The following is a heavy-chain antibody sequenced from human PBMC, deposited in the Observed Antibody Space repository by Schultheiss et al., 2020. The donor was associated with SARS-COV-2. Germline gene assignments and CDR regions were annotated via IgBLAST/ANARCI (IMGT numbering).Heavy chain of an antibody. CDR2: IIPIFGTA. D-gene: IGHD3-10*01. CDR1: GGTFSSYA. J-gene: IGHJ4*02. Sequence: SVKVSCKASGGTFSSYAISWVRQAPGQGLEWMGGIIPIFGTANYAQKFQGRVTITADESTSTAYMELSSLRSEDTAVYYCARVGGYYGGQYYFDYWGQGTLVTVSS. V-gene: IGHV1-69*13. CDR3: ARVGGYYGGQYYFDY.